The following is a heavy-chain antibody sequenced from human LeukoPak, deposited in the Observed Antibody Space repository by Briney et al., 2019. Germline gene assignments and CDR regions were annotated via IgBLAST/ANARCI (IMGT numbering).Heavy chain of an antibody. D-gene: IGHD1-1*01. CDR2: VSDDGGTV. J-gene: IGHJ4*02. Sequence: QPGSSLRLSCVASGPTFSRYGMHWVRQAPGKGLEWVAVVSDDGGTVYYAESVKGRFTIARDNSKNTMYLQMNSLRADDTAVFYCTKEAATGSRYSFDYWGQGTLVTVSS. V-gene: IGHV3-30*18. CDR3: TKEAATGSRYSFDY. CDR1: GPTFSRYG.